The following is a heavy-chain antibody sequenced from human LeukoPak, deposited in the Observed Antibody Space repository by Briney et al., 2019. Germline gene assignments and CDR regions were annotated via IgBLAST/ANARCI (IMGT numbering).Heavy chain of an antibody. J-gene: IGHJ4*02. V-gene: IGHV3-49*04. D-gene: IGHD1-1*01. CDR1: GFTFSTYG. Sequence: QAGGSLRLSCAASGFTFSTYGMNWVRQAPGKGLEWVGFIRSKAYGETADYAASVKGRFTISRDDSKAIAYLQMNSLKTEDTAVYHCTRDRGAYNLYDYWGQGTLVTVSS. CDR3: TRDRGAYNLYDY. CDR2: IRSKAYGETA.